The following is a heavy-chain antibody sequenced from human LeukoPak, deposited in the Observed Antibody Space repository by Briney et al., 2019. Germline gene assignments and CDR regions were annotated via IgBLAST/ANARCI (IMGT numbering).Heavy chain of an antibody. Sequence: ASVKVSCKASGYTFTDYYMHWVRQAPGQGLEWMGWINPHSGGTDHAQKFRGRVTMTRDTSISTAYMELSRLRSDDTAVYYCARTEVGYYDFWSGYYNRDAFDIWGQGTMVTVSS. CDR3: ARTEVGYYDFWSGYYNRDAFDI. J-gene: IGHJ3*02. CDR2: INPHSGGT. CDR1: GYTFTDYY. V-gene: IGHV1-2*02. D-gene: IGHD3-3*01.